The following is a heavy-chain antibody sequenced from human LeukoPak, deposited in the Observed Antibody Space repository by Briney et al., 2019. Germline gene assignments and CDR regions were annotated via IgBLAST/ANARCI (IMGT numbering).Heavy chain of an antibody. V-gene: IGHV1-69*05. J-gene: IGHJ4*02. D-gene: IGHD3-22*01. CDR1: GGTFSSYA. Sequence: SSVKVSCKASGGTFSSYAISWVRQAPAQGREGMGMIIPIFGTANYAQKFQGRVTITTDESTSTAYMELRRMRSEDTAVYYSARGEAYYYDSSGDFDYWGQGTLVTVSS. CDR2: IIPIFGTA. CDR3: ARGEAYYYDSSGDFDY.